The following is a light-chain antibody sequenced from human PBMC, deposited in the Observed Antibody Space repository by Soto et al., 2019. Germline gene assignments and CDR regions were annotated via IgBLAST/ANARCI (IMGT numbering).Light chain of an antibody. CDR2: DAS. Sequence: DIQMTQSPSTLSAAVGDRVTITCRASQSITTWLDWDQQKPGKAHKLLIYDASTLETGVPSRFSGSGSGTEFTLPINSPQPDDFATYYCQQHSSYPRTFGQGTKVEMK. CDR1: QSITTW. CDR3: QQHSSYPRT. V-gene: IGKV1-5*01. J-gene: IGKJ1*01.